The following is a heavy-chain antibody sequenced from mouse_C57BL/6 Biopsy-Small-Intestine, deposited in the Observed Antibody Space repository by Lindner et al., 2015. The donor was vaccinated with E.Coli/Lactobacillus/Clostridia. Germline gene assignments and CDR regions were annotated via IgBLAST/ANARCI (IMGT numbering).Heavy chain of an antibody. CDR3: ARSLTGGDWYFDV. Sequence: VQLQESGAGLARPGASVKLSCKASGYTFTSYGINWVKQKTGQGLEWIGEIYPRSGNTYYNEKFQGKATLTADKSSSTAYMELRSLTSEDSAVYFCARSLTGGDWYFDVWGTGTTVTVSS. V-gene: IGHV1-81*01. D-gene: IGHD4-1*01. J-gene: IGHJ1*03. CDR1: GYTFTSYG. CDR2: IYPRSGNT.